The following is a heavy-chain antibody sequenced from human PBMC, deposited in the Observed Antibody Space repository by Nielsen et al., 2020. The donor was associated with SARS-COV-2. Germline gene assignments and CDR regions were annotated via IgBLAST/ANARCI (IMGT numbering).Heavy chain of an antibody. D-gene: IGHD3-22*01. CDR1: GFTFSSYA. J-gene: IGHJ5*02. CDR3: AKDLYYYDSSGYPRPSRIGS. CDR2: ISGSGGST. V-gene: IGHV3-23*01. Sequence: GGSLRLSCAASGFTFSSYAMSWVRQAPGKGLEWVSAISGSGGSTYYADSVKGRFTISRDNSKNTLYLQMNSLRAEDTAVYYRAKDLYYYDSSGYPRPSRIGSWGQGTLVTVSS.